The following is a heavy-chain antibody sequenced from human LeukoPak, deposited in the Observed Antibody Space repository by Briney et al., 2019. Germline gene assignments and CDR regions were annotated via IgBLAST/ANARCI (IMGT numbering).Heavy chain of an antibody. J-gene: IGHJ5*02. Sequence: ASVKVSCKASGYTFTGYYMHWVRQAPGQGLEWMGWINPNSDGTNYAQKFQGRVTMTRDTSISTAYMELSRLRSDDTAVYYCARGGSSWFGWFDPWGQGTLVTVSS. CDR1: GYTFTGYY. D-gene: IGHD6-13*01. V-gene: IGHV1-2*02. CDR2: INPNSDGT. CDR3: ARGGSSWFGWFDP.